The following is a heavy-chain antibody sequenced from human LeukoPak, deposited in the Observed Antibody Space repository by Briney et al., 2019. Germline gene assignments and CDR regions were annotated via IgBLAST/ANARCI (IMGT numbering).Heavy chain of an antibody. D-gene: IGHD5-18*01. CDR1: GGSISSSSYY. CDR2: IYYSGTT. Sequence: SETLSLTCTVSGGSISSSSYYWGWIRQPPGKGLGWIGTIYYSGTTYYNPSLKSRVTISVDTSKNQFSLKLSSVTAADTAVYYCARIQLYYYGMDVWGQGTTVTVSS. CDR3: ARIQLYYYGMDV. V-gene: IGHV4-39*01. J-gene: IGHJ6*02.